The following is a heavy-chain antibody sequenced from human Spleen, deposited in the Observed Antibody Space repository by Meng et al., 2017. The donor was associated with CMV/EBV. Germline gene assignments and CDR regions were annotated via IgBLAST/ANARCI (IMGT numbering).Heavy chain of an antibody. CDR3: AKLDSSGWYGYFHY. D-gene: IGHD6-19*01. CDR1: GFTFSSYV. J-gene: IGHJ4*02. Sequence: GESLKISCAASGFTFSSYVMSWVRQAPGNGLEWVSAISGSGGSTYYADSVKGRFTISRDNSKNTLYLQMNSLRAEDTAVYFCAKLDSSGWYGYFHYWGQGAPVTVSS. CDR2: ISGSGGST. V-gene: IGHV3-23*01.